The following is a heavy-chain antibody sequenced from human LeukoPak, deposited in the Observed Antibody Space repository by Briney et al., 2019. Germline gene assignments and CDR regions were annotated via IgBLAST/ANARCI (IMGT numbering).Heavy chain of an antibody. J-gene: IGHJ4*02. CDR1: GGSISSFS. CDR3: ARANGGYCSSTSCYTGGAFDY. D-gene: IGHD2-2*02. CDR2: IYYGGST. Sequence: SETLSLTCTVSGGSISSFSWSWIRQPPGKGLEWIGFIYYGGSTNYNPSLKSRVTISVDTSKNQFSLKLSSVTAADTAVYYCARANGGYCSSTSCYTGGAFDYWGQGTLVTVSS. V-gene: IGHV4-59*08.